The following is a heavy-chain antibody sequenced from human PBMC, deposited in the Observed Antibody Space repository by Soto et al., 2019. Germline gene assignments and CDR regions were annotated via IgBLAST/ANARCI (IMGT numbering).Heavy chain of an antibody. D-gene: IGHD7-27*01. V-gene: IGHV1-8*01. Sequence: ASVKVSCKASGDTFTSYDINWVRQATGQELEWMGWMNPNSGNTGYAQKFQGRVTMTRNTSISTAYMELSSLRSEDTAVYYCARLKLGIDAFDIWGQGTMVTVSS. CDR1: GDTFTSYD. CDR2: MNPNSGNT. CDR3: ARLKLGIDAFDI. J-gene: IGHJ3*02.